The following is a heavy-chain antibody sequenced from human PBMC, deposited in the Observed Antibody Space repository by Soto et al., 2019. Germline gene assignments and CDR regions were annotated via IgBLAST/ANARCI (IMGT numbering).Heavy chain of an antibody. J-gene: IGHJ4*02. D-gene: IGHD5-18*01. CDR3: ARGGVGDTAMVTVSFDY. Sequence: SESLSLTCTVSGASISRYYWSWIRQHPGKGLEWIGYIYYSRSTYYNPYLKSRVTISVDTSKNQFSLKLSSVTAADTAVYYCARGGVGDTAMVTVSFDYWGQGTLVTVSS. CDR2: IYYSRST. V-gene: IGHV4-59*08. CDR1: GASISRYY.